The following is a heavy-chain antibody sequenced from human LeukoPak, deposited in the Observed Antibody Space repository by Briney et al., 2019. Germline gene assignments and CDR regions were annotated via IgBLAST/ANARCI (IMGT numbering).Heavy chain of an antibody. CDR1: GDSVSSNSAA. Sequence: SRTLSLTCALSGDSVSSNSAAWNWIRQSPSRGLEWLGRTYYRSKWYNDYAVSVKSRITINPDTSKNQFSLQLNSVTPEDTAVYYCARVEYTSSWSYFDYWGQGTLVTVSS. CDR2: TYYRSKWYN. CDR3: ARVEYTSSWSYFDY. V-gene: IGHV6-1*01. J-gene: IGHJ4*02. D-gene: IGHD6-13*01.